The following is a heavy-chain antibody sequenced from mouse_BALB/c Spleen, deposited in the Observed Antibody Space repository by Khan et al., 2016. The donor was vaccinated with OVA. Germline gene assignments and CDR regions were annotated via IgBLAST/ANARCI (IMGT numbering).Heavy chain of an antibody. CDR3: ARLGDI. V-gene: IGHV2-9*02. J-gene: IGHJ2*01. CDR1: GFSLTSYG. Sequence: VELVESGPGLVAPSQTLSITCTVSGFSLTSYGVHWVRQPPGKGLEWLGVIWAGGSTNYNSALMSRLSIFKDNSKCQIFLQMHSMQTADTAMYYCARLGDIWGQGTTLTVSS. D-gene: IGHD1-3*01. CDR2: IWAGGST.